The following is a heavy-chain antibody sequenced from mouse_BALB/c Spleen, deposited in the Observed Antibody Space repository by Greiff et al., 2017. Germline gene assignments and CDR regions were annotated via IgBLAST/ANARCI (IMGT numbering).Heavy chain of an antibody. CDR1: GFTFSSYT. Sequence: EVKLVESGGGLVKPGGSLKLSCAASGFTFSSYTMSWVRQTPEKRLEWVATISSGGSYTYYPDSVKGRFTISRDNAKNTLYLQMSSLKSEDTAMYYCTRDGGYNYFDYWGQGTTLTVSS. V-gene: IGHV5-6-4*01. CDR2: ISSGGSYT. J-gene: IGHJ2*01. D-gene: IGHD2-2*01. CDR3: TRDGGYNYFDY.